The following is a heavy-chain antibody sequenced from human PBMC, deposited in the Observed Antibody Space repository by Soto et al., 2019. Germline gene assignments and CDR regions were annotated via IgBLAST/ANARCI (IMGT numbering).Heavy chain of an antibody. CDR2: INPNSGGT. CDR1: GYTFTGYY. D-gene: IGHD2-2*01. Sequence: ASVKVSCKASGYTFTGYYMHWVRQAPGQGLEWMGWINPNSGGTNYAQKFQGWVTMTRDTSISTAYMELSRLRSDDTAVYYCARAYCSSTSCELAFDIWGQGTMVTVSS. V-gene: IGHV1-2*04. CDR3: ARAYCSSTSCELAFDI. J-gene: IGHJ3*02.